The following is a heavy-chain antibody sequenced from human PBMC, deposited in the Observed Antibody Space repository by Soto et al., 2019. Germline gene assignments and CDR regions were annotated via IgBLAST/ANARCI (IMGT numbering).Heavy chain of an antibody. CDR3: TTGRYCSSTSCYYYYGMDV. D-gene: IGHD2-2*01. J-gene: IGHJ6*02. CDR1: GFTFSNAW. Sequence: PGGSLRLSCAASGFTFSNAWMSWVRQAPGKGLEWVGRIKSKTDGGTTDYAAPVKGRFTISRDDSKNTLYLQMNSLKTEDTAVYYCTTGRYCSSTSCYYYYGMDVWSQGTTVTVSS. CDR2: IKSKTDGGTT. V-gene: IGHV3-15*01.